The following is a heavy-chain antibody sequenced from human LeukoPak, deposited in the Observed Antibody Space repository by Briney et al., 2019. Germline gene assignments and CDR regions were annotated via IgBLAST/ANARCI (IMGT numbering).Heavy chain of an antibody. V-gene: IGHV4-34*01. D-gene: IGHD6-13*01. J-gene: IGHJ4*02. CDR1: GGSFSGYY. CDR3: ARGGDIAAAGTTPFDY. Sequence: SETLSLTCAVYGGSFSGYYWSWIRQPPGKGLEWIGKINHSGSTNYNPSLKSRVTISVDTSKNQFSLKLSSVTAADTAVYYCARGGDIAAAGTTPFDYWGQGTLVTVSS. CDR2: INHSGST.